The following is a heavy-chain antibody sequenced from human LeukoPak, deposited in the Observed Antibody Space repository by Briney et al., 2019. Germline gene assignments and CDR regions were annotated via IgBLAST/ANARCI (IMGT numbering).Heavy chain of an antibody. CDR2: VSGSGGST. V-gene: IGHV3-23*01. D-gene: IGHD2-2*01. CDR3: AKVPKGGYFDY. Sequence: GGSLRLSCAASGFTFSNYAMSWVRQAPGKGLEWVSAVSGSGGSTYYADSVKGRFTISRDNSNNTLYLQMNSLRAEDTAVYYCAKVPKGGYFDYWGQGTLATVSS. J-gene: IGHJ4*02. CDR1: GFTFSNYA.